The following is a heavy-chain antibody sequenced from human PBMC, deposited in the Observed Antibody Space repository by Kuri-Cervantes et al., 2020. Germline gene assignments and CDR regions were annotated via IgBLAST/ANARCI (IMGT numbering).Heavy chain of an antibody. V-gene: IGHV4-39*01. J-gene: IGHJ5*02. CDR3: ARGDNWNDLVDWFDP. D-gene: IGHD1-1*01. CDR1: GGSISSSSYY. CDR2: IYYSGST. Sequence: GSLRLSCTVSGGSISSSSYYWGWIRQPPGKGLEWIGSIYYSGSTYYNPSLKSRVTISVDTSKNQFSLKLSSVTAADTAVYYCARGDNWNDLVDWFDPWGQGTLVTVSS.